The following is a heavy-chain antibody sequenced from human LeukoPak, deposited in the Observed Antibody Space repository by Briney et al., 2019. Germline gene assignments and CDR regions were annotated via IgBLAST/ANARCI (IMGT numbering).Heavy chain of an antibody. V-gene: IGHV3-9*01. D-gene: IGHD1-26*01. J-gene: IGHJ3*02. CDR3: AKVQWELSPSDAFDI. CDR2: ISWNSGSI. CDR1: GFTFDDYA. Sequence: GRSLRLSCAASGFTFDDYAMHWVRQAPGKGLEWVSGISWNSGSIGYADSVKGRFTISRDNAKNSLYLQMNSLRAEDTALYYCAKVQWELSPSDAFDIWGQGTMVTVSS.